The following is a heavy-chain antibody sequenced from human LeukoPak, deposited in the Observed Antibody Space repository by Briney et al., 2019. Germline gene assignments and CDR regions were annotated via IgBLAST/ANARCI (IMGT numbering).Heavy chain of an antibody. CDR3: ATDISTHYFGS. Sequence: GGSLRLSCAASGISFSSYGMHWVRRAPGKGLEWVTFIWYDASNKYYAESVKGRFTISRDNSRNTLFLQMNSLRAEDTAIYYCATDISTHYFGSWGQGTLVTVSS. CDR1: GISFSSYG. D-gene: IGHD3-9*01. J-gene: IGHJ4*02. V-gene: IGHV3-30*02. CDR2: IWYDASNK.